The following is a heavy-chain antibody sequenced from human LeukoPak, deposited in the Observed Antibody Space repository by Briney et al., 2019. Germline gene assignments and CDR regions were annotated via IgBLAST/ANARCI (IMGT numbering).Heavy chain of an antibody. J-gene: IGHJ4*02. CDR3: ARGTVTAPDF. D-gene: IGHD4-17*01. CDR1: GFAISSNY. V-gene: IGHV3-53*01. CDR2: IYIVGST. Sequence: PGGSLRLSCAASGFAISSNYMSWVRQAPGKGLEWVSVIYIVGSTYYADSVKGRFTISRDNSKNTLYLQMNGLRADDTAVYYCARGTVTAPDFWGQGTLVTVSS.